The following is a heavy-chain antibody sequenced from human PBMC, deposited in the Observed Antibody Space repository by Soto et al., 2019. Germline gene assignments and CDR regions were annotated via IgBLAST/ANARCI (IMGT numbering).Heavy chain of an antibody. J-gene: IGHJ6*03. CDR3: ARAGSYDFWSGYSPNYYYYYYMGV. D-gene: IGHD3-3*01. V-gene: IGHV3-21*01. CDR2: ISSSSSYI. Sequence: EVQLVESGGGLVKPGGSLRLSCAASGFTFSSYSMNWVRQAPGKGLEWVSSISSSSSYISYADSVKGRFTISRDNAKNALHLQMNSLRAEDTAVYYCARAGSYDFWSGYSPNYYYYYYMGVWGKGTTVTVSS. CDR1: GFTFSSYS.